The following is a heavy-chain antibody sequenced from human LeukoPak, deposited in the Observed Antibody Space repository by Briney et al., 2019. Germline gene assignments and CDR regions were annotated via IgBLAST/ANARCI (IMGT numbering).Heavy chain of an antibody. CDR3: ASSIAAAKSIDY. D-gene: IGHD6-13*01. J-gene: IGHJ4*02. CDR2: ISYDGSNK. V-gene: IGHV3-30*04. Sequence: GGSLRLSCAASGFTFSSYAMHWVRQAPGKGLEWVAVISYDGSNKYYADSVKGRFTISRDNSKNTLYLQMNSLRAEDTAVYYRASSIAAAKSIDYWGQGTLVTVSS. CDR1: GFTFSSYA.